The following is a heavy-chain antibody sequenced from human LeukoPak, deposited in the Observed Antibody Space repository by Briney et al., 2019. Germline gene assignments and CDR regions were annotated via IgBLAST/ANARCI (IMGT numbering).Heavy chain of an antibody. CDR3: AKDLGRYRNNYFDY. CDR2: ISGSGGGT. Sequence: PGGSLRLSCAASGFTFNSYAMSWVRQAPEKGLEWVATISGSGGGTYYADSVKGRCTISRDDSKNTLYLQMNSLRAEDTAVYYCAKDLGRYRNNYFDYWGQGTLVTVSS. J-gene: IGHJ4*02. CDR1: GFTFNSYA. V-gene: IGHV3-23*01. D-gene: IGHD1-26*01.